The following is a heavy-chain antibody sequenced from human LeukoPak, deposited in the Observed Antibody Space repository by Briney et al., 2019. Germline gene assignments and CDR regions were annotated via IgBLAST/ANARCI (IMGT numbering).Heavy chain of an antibody. CDR1: GVTFDDYG. V-gene: IGHV3-20*04. Sequence: VRSLRLSCAASGVTFDDYGISWVRQAPGHGLKWGCGMDSTVGSAGCADSVKGRFTISRDNAKNSLYLQMNSLRAEDTALYYCARDAYYYDSSGYYFRPPVGYFDYWGQGTLVTVSS. J-gene: IGHJ4*02. D-gene: IGHD3-22*01. CDR2: MDSTVGSA. CDR3: ARDAYYYDSSGYYFRPPVGYFDY.